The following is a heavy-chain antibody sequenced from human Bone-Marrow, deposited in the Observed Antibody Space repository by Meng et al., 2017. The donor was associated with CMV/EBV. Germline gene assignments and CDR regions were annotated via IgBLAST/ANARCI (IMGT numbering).Heavy chain of an antibody. V-gene: IGHV3-30*04. Sequence: GESLKISCAASGFTFSSYALHWVRQAPGKGLEWVALISSDGSYQNYGDSVKGRFTFSRDNSKNTLFLQMNSLRPEDTAMYYCARGVHYYDMDVWGQGTMVTVYS. J-gene: IGHJ6*01. CDR3: ARGVHYYDMDV. CDR2: ISSDGSYQ. CDR1: GFTFSSYA. D-gene: IGHD5/OR15-5a*01.